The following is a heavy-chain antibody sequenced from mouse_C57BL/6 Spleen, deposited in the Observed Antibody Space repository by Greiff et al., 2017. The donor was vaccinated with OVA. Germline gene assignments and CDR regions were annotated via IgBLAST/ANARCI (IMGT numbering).Heavy chain of an antibody. J-gene: IGHJ2*01. CDR1: GFTFSSYG. V-gene: IGHV5-6*02. Sequence: EVMLVESGGDLVKPGGSLKLSCAASGFTFSSYGMSWVRQTPDKRLEWVATISSGGSYTYYPDSVKGRFTISRDNAKNTLYLQMSSLKSEDTAMYYCAREGTGKGDYWGQGTTLTVSS. D-gene: IGHD4-1*01. CDR2: ISSGGSYT. CDR3: AREGTGKGDY.